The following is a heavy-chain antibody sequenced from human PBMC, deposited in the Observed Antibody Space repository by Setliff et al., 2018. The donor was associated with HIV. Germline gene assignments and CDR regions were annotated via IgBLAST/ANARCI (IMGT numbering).Heavy chain of an antibody. CDR3: TRTKILTGYYFSPTYCFDS. D-gene: IGHD3-9*01. J-gene: IGHJ4*02. V-gene: IGHV1-2*06. Sequence: ASVKVSCKASGYTFTAYSIHWVRQAPGQGLEWMGRIDPTTGDTRYTRRFQGRVTMTRDTSISSVYMELSRLTSDDTALYYCTRTKILTGYYFSPTYCFDSWGQGTQVTVSS. CDR2: IDPTTGDT. CDR1: GYTFTAYS.